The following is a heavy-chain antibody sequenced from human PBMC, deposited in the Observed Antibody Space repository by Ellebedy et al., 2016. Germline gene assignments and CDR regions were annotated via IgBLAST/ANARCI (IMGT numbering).Heavy chain of an antibody. CDR1: GFTFSSHW. CDR2: IQFDGTYT. J-gene: IGHJ4*02. Sequence: HTGGSLRLSCAASGFTFSSHWMHWVRQAPGKGLVWVARIQFDGTYTDYADSVRGRFTISRDNTKNTLDLQMNSLGPEDSAVYFCTRDRTLDGTGPHFDNWGRGAPVTVSS. V-gene: IGHV3-74*01. CDR3: TRDRTLDGTGPHFDN. D-gene: IGHD1-1*01.